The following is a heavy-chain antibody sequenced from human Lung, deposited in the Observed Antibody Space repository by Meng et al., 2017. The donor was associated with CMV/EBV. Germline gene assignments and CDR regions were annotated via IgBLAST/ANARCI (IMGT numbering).Heavy chain of an antibody. Sequence: GSXRLXCTISRASISSFYWSWIRQPPGKGLQWIGYVSDSGSAKYNPSLESRGTISRDRSRNQFYLNLNSVTAADTAMYFCARGTGTTQHYFDYWGQGMLVTVSS. CDR2: VSDSGSA. V-gene: IGHV4-59*01. CDR3: ARGTGTTQHYFDY. CDR1: RASISSFY. J-gene: IGHJ4*02. D-gene: IGHD1-1*01.